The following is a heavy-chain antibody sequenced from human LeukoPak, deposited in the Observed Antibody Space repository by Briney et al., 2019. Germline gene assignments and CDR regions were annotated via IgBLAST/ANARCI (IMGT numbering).Heavy chain of an antibody. Sequence: APVKVSCKASGYTFTSYDINWVRQATGQGLEWMGWMNPHSGNTGYAQKFQGRVTMTRDMSTSTVYMELSSLRSEDTAVYYCARAKIVGATLDYWGQGTLVTVSS. CDR2: MNPHSGNT. J-gene: IGHJ4*02. V-gene: IGHV1-8*01. CDR1: GYTFTSYD. CDR3: ARAKIVGATLDY. D-gene: IGHD1-26*01.